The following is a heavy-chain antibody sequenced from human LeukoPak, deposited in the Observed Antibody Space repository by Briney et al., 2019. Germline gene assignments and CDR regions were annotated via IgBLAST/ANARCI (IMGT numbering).Heavy chain of an antibody. V-gene: IGHV4-59*01. D-gene: IGHD3-10*01. CDR1: GGSISSYY. CDR3: ARGPITMVRGGQVDY. CDR2: IYYSGST. J-gene: IGHJ4*02. Sequence: SETLSLTCTVSGGSISSYYWSWIRQPPGKGLEWIGYIYYSGSTNYNPSLKSRVTISVDTSKNQFSLKLSSVTAADTAVYYCARGPITMVRGGQVDYWGQGTLVTVSS.